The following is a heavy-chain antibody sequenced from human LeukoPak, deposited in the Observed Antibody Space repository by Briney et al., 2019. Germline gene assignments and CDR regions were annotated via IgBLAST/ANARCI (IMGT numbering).Heavy chain of an antibody. J-gene: IGHJ4*02. D-gene: IGHD3-10*01. CDR2: IQYDGGNK. CDR1: GFTFSSYD. V-gene: IGHV3-30*02. Sequence: PGGSLRLSCAVSGFTFSSYDMHWVRQAPGKGLEWVTFIQYDGGNKYYADSVKGRFTISRDNSKNTLYLQMNSLRAEDTAVYYCARSLTMVRGYDYWGQGTLVTVSS. CDR3: ARSLTMVRGYDY.